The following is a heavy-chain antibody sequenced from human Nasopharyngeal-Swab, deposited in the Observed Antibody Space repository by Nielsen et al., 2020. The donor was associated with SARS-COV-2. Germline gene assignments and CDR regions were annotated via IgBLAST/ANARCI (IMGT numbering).Heavy chain of an antibody. D-gene: IGHD3-22*01. J-gene: IGHJ5*02. CDR3: ASYYYDSSDYSYWFDP. Sequence: SETLSLTCTVSGDSISSNSYYWGWIRQSPGKGLEWIGSFSYSGTTYFNPSLKSRVTISVDTPKNKFSVKLSSVTAADTAVYYCASYYYDSSDYSYWFDPWGQGTLVPSPQ. CDR1: GDSISSNSYY. V-gene: IGHV4-39*01. CDR2: FSYSGTT.